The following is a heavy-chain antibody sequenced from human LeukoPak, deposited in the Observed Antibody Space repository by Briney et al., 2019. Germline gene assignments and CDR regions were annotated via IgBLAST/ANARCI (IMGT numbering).Heavy chain of an antibody. Sequence: ASVKVSCKTSGYNFTSFGISWVRQAPGQGLEWMGWISAYNGNTNYAQKLQSRVTMTTDTSTSTAYMELRSLRSDDTAVYYCARFNWDILHYYYGMDVWGPGTTVTVSS. CDR3: ARFNWDILHYYYGMDV. CDR2: ISAYNGNT. V-gene: IGHV1-18*01. CDR1: GYNFTSFG. D-gene: IGHD2-15*01. J-gene: IGHJ6*02.